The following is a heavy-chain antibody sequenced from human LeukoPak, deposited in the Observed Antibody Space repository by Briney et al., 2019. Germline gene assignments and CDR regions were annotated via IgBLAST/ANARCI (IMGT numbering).Heavy chain of an antibody. D-gene: IGHD3-22*01. J-gene: IGHJ3*02. V-gene: IGHV4-38-2*02. Sequence: SETLSLTCTVSGYSISSGYYWGWIRQPPGKGLEWIGSIYHSGSTYYNPSLKSRVTISVDTSKNQFSLKLSSATAADTAVYYCARYYYDSSGYYGGSAFDIWGQGTMVTVSS. CDR1: GYSISSGYY. CDR3: ARYYYDSSGYYGGSAFDI. CDR2: IYHSGST.